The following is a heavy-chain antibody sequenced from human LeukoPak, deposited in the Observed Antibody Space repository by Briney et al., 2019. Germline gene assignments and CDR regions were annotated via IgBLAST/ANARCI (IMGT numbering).Heavy chain of an antibody. D-gene: IGHD6-19*01. CDR2: IYSGGST. J-gene: IGHJ5*02. CDR1: GFTVSSNY. V-gene: IGHV3-53*01. Sequence: PGGSLRLSCAASGFTVSSNYMSWVRQAPGKGLEWVSVIYSGGSTHYADSVKGRFTISRDNSKNTLYLQMNSLRAEDTAVYYCAREVTAVAGRKYNWFDPWGQGTLVTVSS. CDR3: AREVTAVAGRKYNWFDP.